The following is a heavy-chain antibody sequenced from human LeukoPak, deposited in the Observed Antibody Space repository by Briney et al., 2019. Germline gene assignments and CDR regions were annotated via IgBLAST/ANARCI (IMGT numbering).Heavy chain of an antibody. CDR1: GYTFINFG. CDR2: INSYNGYTNYANT. Sequence: ASVKVSCKTSGYTFINFGISWVRQAPGQGLEWMGWINSYNGYTNYANTNYAQKFQGRVTMTTDTSTSTAYMELSSLRSEDTAVYYCARLSSHYGDYKVDPWGQGTLVTVSS. V-gene: IGHV1-18*01. CDR3: ARLSSHYGDYKVDP. J-gene: IGHJ5*02. D-gene: IGHD4-17*01.